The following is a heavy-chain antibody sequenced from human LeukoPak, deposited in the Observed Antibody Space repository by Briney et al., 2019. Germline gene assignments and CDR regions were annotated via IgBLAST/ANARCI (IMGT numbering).Heavy chain of an antibody. CDR1: CGSISRYY. J-gene: IGHJ4*02. V-gene: IGHV4-59*01. CDR3: ARMTSGSYSKDY. CDR2: IYYSGST. Sequence: SETLSLTFTVSCGSISRYYWSWIRQPPRKGPEWIGYIYYSGSTNYNPPLKSRVTISVDTSKNQFSLKLSSVTAADTAVYYCARMTSGSYSKDYWGQGTLVTVSS. D-gene: IGHD1-26*01.